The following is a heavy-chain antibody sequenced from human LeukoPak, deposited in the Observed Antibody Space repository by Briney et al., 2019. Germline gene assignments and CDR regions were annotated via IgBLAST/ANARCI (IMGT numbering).Heavy chain of an antibody. CDR2: IYYSGST. V-gene: IGHV4-39*07. D-gene: IGHD5-24*01. J-gene: IGHJ5*02. CDR1: GGSISNSSYY. CDR3: ARGWRDVYNPRRAWFDP. Sequence: PSETLSLTCNVSGGSISNSSYYWGWIRHPPGKELGWIAIIYYSGSTYYNPSLKSRVTISVDTSKNQFSLKLSSVTAADTAVYYCARGWRDVYNPRRAWFDPWGQGTLVTVSS.